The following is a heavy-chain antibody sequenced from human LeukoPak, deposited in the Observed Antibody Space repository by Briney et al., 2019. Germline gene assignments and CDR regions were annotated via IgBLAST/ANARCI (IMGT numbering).Heavy chain of an antibody. D-gene: IGHD6-6*01. Sequence: SETLSLTCSVSGGSMSSSAYYWGWIRQPPGKGLEWIGSIYYSGSTYYNPSLKSRVTISVDTSKNQFSLKLSSVTAADTAVYYCARVSSSSRPNYDYWGQGTLVTVSS. V-gene: IGHV4-39*01. CDR1: GGSMSSSAYY. CDR2: IYYSGST. J-gene: IGHJ4*02. CDR3: ARVSSSSRPNYDY.